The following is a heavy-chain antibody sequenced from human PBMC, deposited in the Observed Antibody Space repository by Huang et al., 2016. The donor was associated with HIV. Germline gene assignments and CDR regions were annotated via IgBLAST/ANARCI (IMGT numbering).Heavy chain of an antibody. CDR3: AKGGSAAAVLDF. Sequence: QVQLVESGGGVVQPGRSLRISCAASGFTFSSYGMHWVRRAPGKGLEWVAVRSYDAKKKDYADSVKGRFSISRDNSKTTVYLQLNSLRLEDTAVYYCAKGGSAAAVLDFWGQGTLVTVSS. V-gene: IGHV3-30*18. D-gene: IGHD6-13*01. CDR1: GFTFSSYG. J-gene: IGHJ4*02. CDR2: RSYDAKKK.